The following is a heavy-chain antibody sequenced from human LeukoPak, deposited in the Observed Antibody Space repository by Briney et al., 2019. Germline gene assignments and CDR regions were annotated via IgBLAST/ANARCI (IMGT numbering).Heavy chain of an antibody. Sequence: GGSLRLSCGASGFTFRDYYMGWIRQAPGKGLEGVAYISSSGSGTYYADSVKGRFTISRDNAKNSLYLQMNSLKPEELALYYCARGMWDAFDIWGQGTKVTDSS. CDR2: ISSSGSGT. J-gene: IGHJ3*02. CDR1: GFTFRDYY. V-gene: IGHV3-11*01. D-gene: IGHD2-21*01. CDR3: ARGMWDAFDI.